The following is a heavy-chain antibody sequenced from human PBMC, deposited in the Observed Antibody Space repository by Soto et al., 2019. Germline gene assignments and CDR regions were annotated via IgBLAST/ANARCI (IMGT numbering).Heavy chain of an antibody. D-gene: IGHD2-8*01. Sequence: QEQLQESGPGLVKPSQTLSLTCTVSGGSFSSGDYYWSWMRQPPGKGLEWIGYIYYSGSTYYNSSLKSRVNITLDTPKNQFSLKLSSVTAADTAVYYCARDNGVGPWGQGTLVTVSS. CDR3: ARDNGVGP. V-gene: IGHV4-30-4*01. J-gene: IGHJ5*02. CDR1: GGSFSSGDYY. CDR2: IYYSGST.